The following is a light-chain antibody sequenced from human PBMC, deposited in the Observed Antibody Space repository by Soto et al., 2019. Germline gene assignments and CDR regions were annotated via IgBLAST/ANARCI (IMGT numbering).Light chain of an antibody. CDR2: GAS. CDR1: QSVSSN. V-gene: IGKV3-15*01. J-gene: IGKJ4*01. CDR3: QQYNDWPPLT. Sequence: EKVLTQSPATLSVSPGEIATLSCRASQSVSSNIAWYQQKPGQAPRFLIFGASTRATGIPARFSGSGSGTEFTLTISDVQSEDFGFYYCQQYNDWPPLTFGGGTKVEIK.